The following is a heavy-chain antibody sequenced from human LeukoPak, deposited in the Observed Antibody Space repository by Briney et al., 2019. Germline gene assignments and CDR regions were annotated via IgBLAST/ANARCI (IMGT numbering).Heavy chain of an antibody. V-gene: IGHV3-21*01. CDR2: ISSSSTYI. CDR1: GFTFSTYT. J-gene: IGHJ4*02. CDR3: ARSSDTYYDILTGYYGPADY. D-gene: IGHD3-9*01. Sequence: GGSLRLSCAASGFTFSTYTMNWVRQAPGKGLEWVSSISSSSTYIYYADSVKGRFTISGDNAKNSLYLQMNSLRAEDTAVYYCARSSDTYYDILTGYYGPADYWGQGTLVTVSS.